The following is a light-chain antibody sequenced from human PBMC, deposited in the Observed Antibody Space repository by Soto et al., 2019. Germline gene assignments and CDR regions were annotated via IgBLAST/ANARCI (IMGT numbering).Light chain of an antibody. CDR1: QSISRW. V-gene: IGKV1-5*01. CDR2: DAS. CDR3: QHYYTHYPT. Sequence: DIQMTQSPSTLSASIGDSVTISCRASQSISRWMAWYQQKPGKAPKLLIYDASILESGVPSRFSGSGSGTDFSLAISSLHPYDFATYYCQHYYTHYPTFGQGTRVEIK. J-gene: IGKJ1*01.